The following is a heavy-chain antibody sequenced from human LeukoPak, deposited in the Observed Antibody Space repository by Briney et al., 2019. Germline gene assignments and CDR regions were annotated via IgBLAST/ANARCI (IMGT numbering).Heavy chain of an antibody. J-gene: IGHJ4*02. Sequence: GASVKVSCKAAGYTFTGYYLHWVRQAPGQGLEWMGWINPNSGGTIYAQNFQGRVTLTRDTSISTAYMELSRLRSDDTAVYYCARSRGRISIFGIIITDFNYWGQGTLVTVSS. V-gene: IGHV1-2*02. CDR2: INPNSGGT. CDR3: ARSRGRISIFGIIITDFNY. CDR1: GYTFTGYY. D-gene: IGHD3-3*01.